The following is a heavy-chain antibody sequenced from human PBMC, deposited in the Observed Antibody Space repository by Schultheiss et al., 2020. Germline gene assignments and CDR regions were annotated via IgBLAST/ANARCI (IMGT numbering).Heavy chain of an antibody. J-gene: IGHJ3*02. D-gene: IGHD3-3*01. CDR1: GYTFTYRY. CDR2: SNAGNGNT. V-gene: IGHV1-3*02. CDR3: ARDLLLPGEWLLTLGAFDI. Sequence: ASVKVSCKASGYTFTYRYLHWVRQAPGQRLEWMGWSNAGNGNTKYSQEYQGRVTMTTDTSTSTAYMELSSLRSEDTAVYYCARDLLLPGEWLLTLGAFDIWGEGTMVTVSS.